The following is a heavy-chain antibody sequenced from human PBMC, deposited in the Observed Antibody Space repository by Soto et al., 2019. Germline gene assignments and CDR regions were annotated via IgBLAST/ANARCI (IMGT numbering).Heavy chain of an antibody. CDR1: DDSISSYY. CDR2: IYYSGNT. D-gene: IGHD3-22*01. Sequence: LSLTCTVSDDSISSYYWSWLRQPPGKGLEWIAYIYYSGNTNYNPSLRSRATISVDTSKNQFSLKLSSVTAADTAVYYCAGDANDYDTSGDSYFDYWGQGTLVTVSS. CDR3: AGDANDYDTSGDSYFDY. J-gene: IGHJ4*02. V-gene: IGHV4-59*01.